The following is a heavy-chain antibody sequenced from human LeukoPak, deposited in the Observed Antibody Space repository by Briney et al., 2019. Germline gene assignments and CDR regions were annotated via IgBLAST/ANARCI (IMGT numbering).Heavy chain of an antibody. D-gene: IGHD3-10*01. CDR3: ARDSTVRGVEGPPFDP. Sequence: ASVKVSCKVSGYTLTELSMHWVRQAPGKGLEWMGGFDPEDGETIYAQKFQGRVTMTEDTSTDTAYMELSSLRSEDTAVYYCARDSTVRGVEGPPFDPWGQGTLVTVSS. CDR1: GYTLTELS. CDR2: FDPEDGET. V-gene: IGHV1-24*01. J-gene: IGHJ5*02.